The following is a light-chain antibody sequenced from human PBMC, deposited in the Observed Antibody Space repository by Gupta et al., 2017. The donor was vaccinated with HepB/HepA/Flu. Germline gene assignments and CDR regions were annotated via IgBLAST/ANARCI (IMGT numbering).Light chain of an antibody. J-gene: IGKJ1*01. Sequence: EIVMTLSSATVSVSPGKRVTLSCRASRSAGSKLACYQQKPGQGPRLLMYDASASAPGAPATFSGSGSGTELTLTISSRQSEDFAVYYCQQYNYWPPGTFGQGTKVEIK. CDR1: RSAGSK. CDR3: QQYNYWPPGT. V-gene: IGKV3-15*01. CDR2: DAS.